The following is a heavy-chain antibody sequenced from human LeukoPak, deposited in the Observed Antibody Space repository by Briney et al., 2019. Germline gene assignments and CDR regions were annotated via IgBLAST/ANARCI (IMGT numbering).Heavy chain of an antibody. CDR2: ISSSGSTI. Sequence: GGSLRLSCAASGFTLSDYYMSWIRQAPGEGLGWVSYISSSGSTIYYADSVKGRFTITRENAKNSLYLQMNSLRAEDTAVYYCARARGWYSVFDYWGQGTLVTVSS. V-gene: IGHV3-11*01. J-gene: IGHJ4*02. D-gene: IGHD6-19*01. CDR3: ARARGWYSVFDY. CDR1: GFTLSDYY.